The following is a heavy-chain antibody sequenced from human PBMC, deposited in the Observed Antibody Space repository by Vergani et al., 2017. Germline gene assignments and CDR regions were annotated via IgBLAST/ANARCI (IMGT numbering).Heavy chain of an antibody. CDR2: IYWDDDK. Sequence: QITLKESGPTLVKPTQPLTLTCTFSGFSLSTSGVGVGWIRQPPGKALEWLALIYWDDDKRYSPSLKSRLTITKDTSKNQVVLTMTNMDPVDTATYYCARGLRDFDWLLAPYFDYWGQGTLVTVSS. V-gene: IGHV2-5*02. CDR1: GFSLSTSGVG. D-gene: IGHD3-9*01. J-gene: IGHJ4*02. CDR3: ARGLRDFDWLLAPYFDY.